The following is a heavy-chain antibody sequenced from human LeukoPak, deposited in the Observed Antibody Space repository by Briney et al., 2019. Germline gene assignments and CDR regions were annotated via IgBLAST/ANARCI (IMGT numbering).Heavy chain of an antibody. CDR2: INYSGNT. Sequence: ASETLSLTCTVSGGSISSSSYYWGWIRQPPGKGLEWIGNINYSGNTYYNTSLKSRVTISIDTSKNQFSLSLTSATAADTAVYFCGRELRYDFWTGSPNYYMDVWGKGTTVTVSS. D-gene: IGHD3-3*01. V-gene: IGHV4-39*07. CDR1: GGSISSSSYY. J-gene: IGHJ6*03. CDR3: GRELRYDFWTGSPNYYMDV.